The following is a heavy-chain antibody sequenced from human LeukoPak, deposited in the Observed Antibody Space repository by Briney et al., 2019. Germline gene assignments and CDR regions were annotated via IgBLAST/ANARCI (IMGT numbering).Heavy chain of an antibody. D-gene: IGHD4/OR15-4a*01. CDR2: IRSKAYGGTT. CDR1: GFTFGDYA. J-gene: IGHJ4*02. Sequence: GRSLRLSCTASGFTFGDYAMSWVRQAPGKGLEWVSFIRSKAYGGTTEDAASVKGRFTISRDDPKSIAYLQMNSLKTDDTAVYYCATLIRLSGGRYYFDYWGQGTLVTVYS. V-gene: IGHV3-49*04. CDR3: ATLIRLSGGRYYFDY.